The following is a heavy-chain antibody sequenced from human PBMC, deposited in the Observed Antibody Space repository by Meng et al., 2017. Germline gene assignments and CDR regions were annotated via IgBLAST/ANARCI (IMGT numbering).Heavy chain of an antibody. D-gene: IGHD1-26*01. CDR1: GFTFSSYW. Sequence: EVEPEEAGGGLVPPGGFLRLSCEASGFTFSSYWMHWVRQAPGKGLVWVSRISGDGSSTIYAESVKGRFTISRDNAKNTLYLQMNSLRGEDTAVYYCGTGGDYYSFHYWGQGTLVTVSS. V-gene: IGHV3-74*02. CDR3: GTGGDYYSFHY. CDR2: ISGDGSST. J-gene: IGHJ4*02.